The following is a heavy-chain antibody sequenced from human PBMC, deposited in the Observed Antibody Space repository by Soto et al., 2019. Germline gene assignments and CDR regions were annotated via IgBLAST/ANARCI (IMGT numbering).Heavy chain of an antibody. CDR3: ARHGVAYGDYASYYYYGMDV. CDR2: IYYSGSA. CDR1: GGSISSSTYY. Sequence: QLQLQESGPGLVKPSETLSLTCTVSGGSISSSTYYWCWIRQPPGKGLEWIGMIYYSGSAYYNPSLKSRVTISIDTSKNQFSLRLSSVTAADTAAYYCARHGVAYGDYASYYYYGMDVWGRWTTVTASS. V-gene: IGHV4-39*01. J-gene: IGHJ6*02. D-gene: IGHD4-17*01.